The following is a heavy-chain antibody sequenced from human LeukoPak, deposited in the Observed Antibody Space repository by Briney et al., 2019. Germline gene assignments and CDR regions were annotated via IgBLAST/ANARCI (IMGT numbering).Heavy chain of an antibody. CDR2: IKRDGSEK. Sequence: GGSLRLSCAASGFTFSSYWMSWVRQAPGKGLEWVANIKRDGSEKYYVDSVKGRFTISRDNAKNSLYLQMNSLRAEDTAVYYCARSSSSWYFYYYYYMDVWGRGTTVTISS. D-gene: IGHD6-13*01. CDR1: GFTFSSYW. J-gene: IGHJ6*03. CDR3: ARSSSSWYFYYYYYMDV. V-gene: IGHV3-7*01.